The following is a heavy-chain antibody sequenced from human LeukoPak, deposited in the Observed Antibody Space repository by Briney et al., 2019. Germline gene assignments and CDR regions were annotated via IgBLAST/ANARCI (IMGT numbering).Heavy chain of an antibody. CDR1: GGSISSYY. J-gene: IGHJ4*02. Sequence: SETLSLTCTVSGGSISSYYWSWIRHPAGKGLEWIWRIYTSGSTNYNPSLKSRVTMSVDTSKNQFSLKLSSVTAADTAVYYCARDNGYYYDSSGYFDYWGQGTLVTVSS. V-gene: IGHV4-4*07. D-gene: IGHD3-22*01. CDR3: ARDNGYYYDSSGYFDY. CDR2: IYTSGST.